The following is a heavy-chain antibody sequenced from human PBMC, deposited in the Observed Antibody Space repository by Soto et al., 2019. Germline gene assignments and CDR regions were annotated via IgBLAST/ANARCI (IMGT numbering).Heavy chain of an antibody. D-gene: IGHD1-7*01. CDR2: IIPVLGTT. J-gene: IGHJ4*02. CDR1: GVTLNSYT. Sequence: SVKVSCKPSGVTLNSYTISWVRQAPRQGLEWMGGIIPVLGTTDYAQKLQGRVTITADQSTGTAYLDLFSLRAEDTAIYYCSNRNSNGRADFGGQGTRVKVSS. V-gene: IGHV1-69*08. CDR3: SNRNSNGRADF.